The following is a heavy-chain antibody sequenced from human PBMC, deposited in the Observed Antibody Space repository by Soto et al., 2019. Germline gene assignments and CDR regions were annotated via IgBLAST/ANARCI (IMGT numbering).Heavy chain of an antibody. J-gene: IGHJ4*02. V-gene: IGHV4-4*02. CDR1: SGSISSSDW. Sequence: PSDTLSLTCAVSSGSISSSDWWSWVRQPPGKGLEWIGEIYHSGSTNYNPSLKSRVTISVDKSKNQFSLKLSSVTAADTAVYYCARVGNSEYSSGWQDYWGQGTLVTVSS. D-gene: IGHD6-19*01. CDR2: IYHSGST. CDR3: ARVGNSEYSSGWQDY.